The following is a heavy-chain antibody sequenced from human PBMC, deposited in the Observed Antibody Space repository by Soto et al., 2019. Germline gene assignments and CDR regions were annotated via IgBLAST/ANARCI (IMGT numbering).Heavy chain of an antibody. J-gene: IGHJ6*02. CDR3: ARATPKTSTQKWIQLWTYYYYGMDV. CDR2: MNPNSGNT. Sequence: GASVKVSCKASGSTLTSYDINWVRQATGQGLEWMGWMNPNSGNTGYAQKFKGRVTMTRNTSISTAYMELSSLRSEDTAVYYCARATPKTSTQKWIQLWTYYYYGMDVWGQGTTVTVSS. CDR1: GSTLTSYD. V-gene: IGHV1-8*01. D-gene: IGHD5-18*01.